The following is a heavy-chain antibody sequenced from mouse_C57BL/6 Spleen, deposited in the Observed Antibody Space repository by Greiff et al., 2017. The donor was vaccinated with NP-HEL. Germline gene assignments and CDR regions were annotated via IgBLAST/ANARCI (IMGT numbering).Heavy chain of an antibody. J-gene: IGHJ1*03. V-gene: IGHV1-59*01. CDR1: GYTFTSYW. CDR3: AAAYAHLDV. D-gene: IGHD6-5*01. CDR2: IDPSDSYT. Sequence: QVQLQQSGAELVRPGTSVKLSCKASGYTFTSYWMHWVQQRPGQGLEWIGVIDPSDSYTNYNQKFKGKATLTVDTSSSTAYMQLSSLTSEDSAVYYCAAAYAHLDVWGTGTTVTVSS.